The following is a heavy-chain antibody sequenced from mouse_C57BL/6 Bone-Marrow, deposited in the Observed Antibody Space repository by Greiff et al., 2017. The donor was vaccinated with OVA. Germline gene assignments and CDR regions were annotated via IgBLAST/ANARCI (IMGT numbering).Heavy chain of an antibody. V-gene: IGHV2-5*01. CDR3: AKRGGYYYGCAD. D-gene: IGHD1-1*01. CDR1: GFSLTSYG. J-gene: IGHJ3*01. Sequence: QVQLQLSGPGLVQPSQSLSITCTVSGFSLTSYGVHWVRQSPGKGLEWLGVIWRGGSTAYNAAFMSRLSITKDNAKSQVFFKMNSLQADDTAIYYCAKRGGYYYGCADWGQGTLVTVSA. CDR2: IWRGGST.